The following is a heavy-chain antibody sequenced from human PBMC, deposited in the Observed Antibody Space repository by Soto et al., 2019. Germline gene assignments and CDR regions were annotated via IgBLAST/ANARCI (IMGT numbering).Heavy chain of an antibody. Sequence: KPSETLSLTCTVSGGSISSGGYYWSWIRQHPGKGLEWIGYIYYSGSTYYNPSLKSRVTISVDTSKNQFSLKLSSVTAADTAVYYCARAAKVETATKRPEYFDYWGQGTLVTVSS. CDR1: GGSISSGGYY. D-gene: IGHD6-25*01. V-gene: IGHV4-31*03. CDR3: ARAAKVETATKRPEYFDY. J-gene: IGHJ4*02. CDR2: IYYSGST.